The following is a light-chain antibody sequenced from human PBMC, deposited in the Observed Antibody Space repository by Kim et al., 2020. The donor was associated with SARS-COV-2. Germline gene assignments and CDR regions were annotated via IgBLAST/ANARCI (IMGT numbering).Light chain of an antibody. CDR3: QQYNDYPYT. CDR1: QTVTTW. V-gene: IGKV1-5*03. Sequence: SASVGDRVTITCRASQTVTTWLAWYQQKPGKAPKLLIHTASSLQSGVPSRFSGSGSGTEFTLTISSLQPDDFATYYCQQYNDYPYTFGQGTKLEI. J-gene: IGKJ2*01. CDR2: TAS.